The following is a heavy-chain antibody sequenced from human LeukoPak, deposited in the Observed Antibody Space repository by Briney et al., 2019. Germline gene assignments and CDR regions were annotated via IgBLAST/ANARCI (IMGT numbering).Heavy chain of an antibody. V-gene: IGHV3-30*18. CDR1: GFTFSSYG. CDR3: AKDGQWLVLSYGMDV. CDR2: ISYDGSNK. Sequence: GGSLRLSRAAPGFTFSSYGMHWVRQAPGKRLEWVAVISYDGSNKYYADSVKGRFTISRDNSKNTLYLQMNSLRAEDTAVYYCAKDGQWLVLSYGMDVWVQGTTVTVSS. J-gene: IGHJ6*02. D-gene: IGHD6-19*01.